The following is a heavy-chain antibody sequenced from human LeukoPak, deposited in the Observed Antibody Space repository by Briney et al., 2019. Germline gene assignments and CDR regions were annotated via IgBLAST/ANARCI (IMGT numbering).Heavy chain of an antibody. CDR2: IRSKAYGGTT. D-gene: IGHD5-12*01. CDR3: TRDHGTAVDIVARDYFDY. CDR1: GFTFGGYA. Sequence: PGRSLRLSCTASGFTFGGYAMSWVRQAPGKGLEWVGFIRSKAYGGTTEYAASVKGRFTISRDDSKSIAYLQMNSLKTEDTAVYYCTRDHGTAVDIVARDYFDYWGQGTLVTVSS. V-gene: IGHV3-49*04. J-gene: IGHJ4*02.